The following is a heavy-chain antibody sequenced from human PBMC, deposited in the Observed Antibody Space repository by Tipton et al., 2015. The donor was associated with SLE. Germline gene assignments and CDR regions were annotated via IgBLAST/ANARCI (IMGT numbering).Heavy chain of an antibody. D-gene: IGHD3-10*01. CDR3: ARARLLWFGELSPSGAFDI. CDR2: ISAYNGNT. Sequence: QLVQSGAEVKKPGASVKVSCKASGYTFTSYGISWVRQAPGQGLEWMGWISAYNGNTNYAQKLQGRVTMTTDTSTSTAYMELRSLRSGDTAVYYCARARLLWFGELSPSGAFDIWGQGTMVTVSS. J-gene: IGHJ3*02. CDR1: GYTFTSYG. V-gene: IGHV1-18*01.